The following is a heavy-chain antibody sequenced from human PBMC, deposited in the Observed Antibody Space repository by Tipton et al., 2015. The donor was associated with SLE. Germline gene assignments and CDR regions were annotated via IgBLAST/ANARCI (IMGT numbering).Heavy chain of an antibody. V-gene: IGHV4-39*01. CDR1: GGSISSSSYY. CDR2: IYYSGST. CDR3: ARFYDFWSGYDDAFDI. J-gene: IGHJ3*02. D-gene: IGHD3-3*01. Sequence: TLSLTCTVSGGSISSSSYYWGWIRQPPGKGLEWIGSIYYSGSTYYNPSLKSRVTISVDTSKNQFSLKLSSVTAADTAVYYCARFYDFWSGYDDAFDIWGQGTMVTVSS.